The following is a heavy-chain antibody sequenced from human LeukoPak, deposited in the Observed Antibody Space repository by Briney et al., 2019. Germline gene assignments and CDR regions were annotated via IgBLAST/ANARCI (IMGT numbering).Heavy chain of an antibody. J-gene: IGHJ5*02. CDR1: GYTFTCYY. Sequence: ASVKVSCKASGYTFTCYYMHWVRQAPGQGREWMGWINPNSGGTNYAQKFQGRVTMTRDTSISTAYMELSRLRSDDTAVYYCARGAREGIAAAGTWGQGALVTVSS. V-gene: IGHV1-2*02. CDR3: ARGAREGIAAAGT. D-gene: IGHD6-13*01. CDR2: INPNSGGT.